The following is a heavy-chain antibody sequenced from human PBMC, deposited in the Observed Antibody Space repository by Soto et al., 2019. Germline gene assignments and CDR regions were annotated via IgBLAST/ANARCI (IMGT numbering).Heavy chain of an antibody. J-gene: IGHJ4*02. V-gene: IGHV3-7*03. CDR1: GFTFSGYW. Sequence: QLVESGGGLVQPGGSLRLSCEASGFTFSGYWMSWVRQAPGQGLAWVADIKHDGSVQYYVDSVKGRLTISRDNAKKQLYLQMNGLRAEDTALYYCARAPYSNAWYRFDLWGQGTLVTVSS. CDR2: IKHDGSVQ. D-gene: IGHD4-4*01. CDR3: ARAPYSNAWYRFDL.